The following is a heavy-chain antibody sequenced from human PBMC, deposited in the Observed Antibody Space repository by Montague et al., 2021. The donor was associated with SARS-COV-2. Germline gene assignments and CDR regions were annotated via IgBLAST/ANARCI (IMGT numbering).Heavy chain of an antibody. CDR1: GFTFSSYA. D-gene: IGHD6-19*01. CDR3: ARGRAVAVYDY. V-gene: IGHV3-64*01. J-gene: IGHJ4*02. CDR2: ISSNGGST. Sequence: SLRLSCAASGFTFSSYAMHWVRQAPGKGLEYVSAISSNGGSTYYANSVKGRFTTSRDNSKNTLYLQVGSLRAEDMAVYYCARGRAVAVYDYWGRGTLVTVSS.